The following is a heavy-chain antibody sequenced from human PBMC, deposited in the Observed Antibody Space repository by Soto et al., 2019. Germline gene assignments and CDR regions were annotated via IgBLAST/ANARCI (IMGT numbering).Heavy chain of an antibody. CDR1: GFIFRDWF. D-gene: IGHD3-3*02. V-gene: IGHV3-11*04. CDR2: ISKDSGRAT. Sequence: PGXSLILSCAASGFIFRDWFMSCIRQAPGKGLEWISYISKDSGRATRYADSVKGRFTISRDNAKNTLYLQMNSLRAEDTAVYYCARHLAGNRDYWGQGTLVTVSS. CDR3: ARHLAGNRDY. J-gene: IGHJ4*02.